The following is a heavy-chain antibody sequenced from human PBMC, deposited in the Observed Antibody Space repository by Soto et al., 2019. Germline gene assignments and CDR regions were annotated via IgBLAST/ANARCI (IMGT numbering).Heavy chain of an antibody. CDR3: AGRRSRASVQIFVGKISNYNWFDP. J-gene: IGHJ5*02. Sequence: QLQLQESGPGLVKPSETLSLTCTVSNGSINNHIYYWGWMRQPPGKGLEWIGSIYHRGNTYYNPSRQGRVTTSGETAKNQFSLKRNSVTGADTAVYVCAGRRSRASVQIFVGKISNYNWFDPWGQGTLVTVSS. V-gene: IGHV4-39*01. CDR1: NGSINNHIYY. CDR2: IYHRGNT. D-gene: IGHD1-1*01.